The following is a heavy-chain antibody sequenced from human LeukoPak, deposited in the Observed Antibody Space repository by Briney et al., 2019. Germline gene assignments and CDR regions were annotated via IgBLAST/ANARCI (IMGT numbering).Heavy chain of an antibody. D-gene: IGHD6-19*01. CDR3: AKADSSGWYINFDY. V-gene: IGHV3-21*04. CDR1: GFTVSSNY. CDR2: ISSSSSYI. Sequence: KSGGSLRLSCAASGFTVSSNYMNWVRQAPGKGLEWVSSISSSSSYIYYADSVKGRFTISRDNAKNSLYLQMNSLRAEDTALYYCAKADSSGWYINFDYWGQGTLVTVSS. J-gene: IGHJ4*02.